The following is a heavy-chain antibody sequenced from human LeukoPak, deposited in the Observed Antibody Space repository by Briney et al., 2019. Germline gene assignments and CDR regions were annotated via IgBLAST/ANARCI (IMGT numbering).Heavy chain of an antibody. Sequence: SENLSLTCAVYGGSFSGYYWSWIRQPPGKGLEWIGEINHSGSTNYNPSLKSRVTISVDTSKNQFSLKLSSVTAADTAVYYCARGESIAVAGTGHWFDPWGQGTLVTVSS. D-gene: IGHD6-19*01. J-gene: IGHJ5*02. V-gene: IGHV4-34*01. CDR3: ARGESIAVAGTGHWFDP. CDR2: INHSGST. CDR1: GGSFSGYY.